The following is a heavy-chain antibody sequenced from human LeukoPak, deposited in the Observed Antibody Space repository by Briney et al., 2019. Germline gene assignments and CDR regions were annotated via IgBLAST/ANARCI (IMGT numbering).Heavy chain of an antibody. Sequence: SQTLSLTCTVSGGSISSGDYYWNWIRQPPGKGLEWIGYIYYSGSTYYNPSLKSRVTISVDTSENQFSLKLTSVTAVDTAVYYCARNDYESSGFDYRGQGTLVTVSS. CDR2: IYYSGST. J-gene: IGHJ4*02. V-gene: IGHV4-30-4*01. CDR1: GGSISSGDYY. CDR3: ARNDYESSGFDY. D-gene: IGHD3-22*01.